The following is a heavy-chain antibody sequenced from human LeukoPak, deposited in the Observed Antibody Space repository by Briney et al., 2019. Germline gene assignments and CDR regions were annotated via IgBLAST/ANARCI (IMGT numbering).Heavy chain of an antibody. CDR2: ISAYNGNT. Sequence: ASVKVSCKASGYTFTSYGISWVRQAPGQGLEWMGWISAYNGNTNYAQKIQGRVTMTTDTSTSAAYMELRSLRSDDTAVYYCARDPRSDPEWFDPWGQGTLVTVSS. CDR3: ARDPRSDPEWFDP. V-gene: IGHV1-18*01. J-gene: IGHJ5*02. CDR1: GYTFTSYG.